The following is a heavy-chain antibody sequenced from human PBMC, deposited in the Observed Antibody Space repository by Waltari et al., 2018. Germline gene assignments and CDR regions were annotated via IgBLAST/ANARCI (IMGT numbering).Heavy chain of an antibody. D-gene: IGHD3-3*01. CDR3: VRHGFWNFDF. CDR1: GFHFSGNW. J-gene: IGHJ4*02. CDR2: IKEDGSKK. Sequence: EVQLVESGGGLVQPGGSLRLSGAGSGFHFSGNWMAWVRQAPGKGLEGVANIKEDGSKKNYVDSVEGRFTISRDNAKNSLYLQMNSLRAEDTALYYCVRHGFWNFDFWGQGTLVTVSS. V-gene: IGHV3-7*01.